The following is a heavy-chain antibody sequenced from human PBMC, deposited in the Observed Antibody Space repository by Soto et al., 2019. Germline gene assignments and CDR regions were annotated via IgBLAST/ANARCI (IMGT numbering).Heavy chain of an antibody. D-gene: IGHD2-2*01. V-gene: IGHV3-23*01. CDR1: GVIFSNYA. CDR3: VKSPASIKTLDY. CDR2: STSRGSGT. Sequence: DVQLLDSGGDLVQPGGSLRLSCAASGVIFSNYAMSWVRRAPGKGLEWVSSSTSRGSGTTYADSVKGLFTISRVNSMSNLFLQMRSLRAEDTAIYYCVKSPASIKTLDYWGQGTLGTVSS. J-gene: IGHJ4*02.